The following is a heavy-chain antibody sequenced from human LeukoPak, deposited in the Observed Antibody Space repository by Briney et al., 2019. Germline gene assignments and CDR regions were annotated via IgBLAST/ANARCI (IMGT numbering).Heavy chain of an antibody. V-gene: IGHV1-18*01. J-gene: IGHJ3*02. CDR3: ARVSYRSSSSDFDI. D-gene: IGHD6-6*01. CDR2: ISAYNGNT. Sequence: ASVKVSCKASGYTFTNDGITWVRQAPGQGLEWMGWISAYNGNTNYAQKLQGRVTMTTDTSTSTVYMELRSLRSDDTAVYYCARVSYRSSSSDFDIWGQGTMVTVSS. CDR1: GYTFTNDG.